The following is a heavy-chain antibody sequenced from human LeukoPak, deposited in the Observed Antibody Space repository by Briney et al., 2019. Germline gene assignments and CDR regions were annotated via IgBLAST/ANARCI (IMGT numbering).Heavy chain of an antibody. D-gene: IGHD3-10*01. V-gene: IGHV3-53*01. J-gene: IGHJ4*02. CDR2: IYSGGST. Sequence: GGSLRLSCAASGFTVSSNYMSWVRQAPGKGLEWVSVIYSGGSTYYADSVKGRFTISRDNSKNTLYLQMNSLRAEDTAVYYCAKKRYYYGSGSYSDYWGQGTLVTVSS. CDR3: AKKRYYYGSGSYSDY. CDR1: GFTVSSNY.